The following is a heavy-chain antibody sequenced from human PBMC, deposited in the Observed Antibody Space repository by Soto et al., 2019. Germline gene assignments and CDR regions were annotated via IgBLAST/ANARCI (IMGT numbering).Heavy chain of an antibody. Sequence: PSETLSLTCTVSGGSISGYCWSWIRQPPGKGLEWIGYIYYSGSTNYNPSLKSRVTISVDTSKNQFSLKLSSVTAADTAVYYCARDQRGMDVWGQGTTVTVSS. V-gene: IGHV4-59*01. CDR1: GGSISGYC. D-gene: IGHD6-25*01. CDR2: IYYSGST. J-gene: IGHJ6*02. CDR3: ARDQRGMDV.